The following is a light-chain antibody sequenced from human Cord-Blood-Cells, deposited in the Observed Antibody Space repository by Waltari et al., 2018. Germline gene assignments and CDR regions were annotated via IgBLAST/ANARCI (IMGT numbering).Light chain of an antibody. CDR1: NIGSKT. V-gene: IGLV3-9*01. J-gene: IGLJ1*01. CDR3: QVWDSSTV. CDR2: RDS. Sequence: SYELTQPLSVSVALGQTARITCVGNNIGSKTVHWYQQKPGQAPVLVIYRDSNRPSGIPERFSGSNSGNTATLTISRAQAGDEADYYCQVWDSSTVFGTGTKVTVL.